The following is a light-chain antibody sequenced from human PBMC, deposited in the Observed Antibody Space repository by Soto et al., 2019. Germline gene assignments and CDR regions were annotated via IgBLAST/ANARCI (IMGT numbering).Light chain of an antibody. J-gene: IGKJ1*01. V-gene: IGKV3-15*01. CDR1: QSVSSN. CDR3: QQYNNWLWT. Sequence: IVMTQYPATLSLSPGERVTLSCRASQSVSSNLAWYQQKHGQAPRLLIYGASTRATGIPARFSGSVSGTEVTITISSLQSEDGSVYFCQQYNNWLWTFGQGTKVDIK. CDR2: GAS.